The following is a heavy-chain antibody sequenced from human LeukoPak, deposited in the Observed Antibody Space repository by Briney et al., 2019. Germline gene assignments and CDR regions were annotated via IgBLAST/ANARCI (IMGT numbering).Heavy chain of an antibody. D-gene: IGHD5-12*01. Sequence: QTGGSLRLSCAASGFTVSSNYMSWVRQAPGKGLEWVSVIYSGGSTYYADSVKGRFTISRDNSKDTLYLQMNSLRAEDTAVYYCARDARYADDRYFDYWGQGTLVTVSS. CDR1: GFTVSSNY. V-gene: IGHV3-53*01. J-gene: IGHJ4*02. CDR2: IYSGGST. CDR3: ARDARYADDRYFDY.